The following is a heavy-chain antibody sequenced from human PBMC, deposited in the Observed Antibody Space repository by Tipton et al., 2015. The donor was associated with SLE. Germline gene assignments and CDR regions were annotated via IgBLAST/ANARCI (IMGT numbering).Heavy chain of an antibody. V-gene: IGHV4-39*01. D-gene: IGHD3-22*01. CDR1: GGSISSSSYY. CDR3: ARVCSSGYPYYYYYYMDV. J-gene: IGHJ6*03. Sequence: LRLSCTVSGGSISSSSYYWGWIRQPPGKGLEWIGSIYYSGSTYYNPSLKSRVTISVDTSKNQFSLKLSSVTAADTAVYYCARVCSSGYPYYYYYYMDVWGKGTTVTVSS. CDR2: IYYSGST.